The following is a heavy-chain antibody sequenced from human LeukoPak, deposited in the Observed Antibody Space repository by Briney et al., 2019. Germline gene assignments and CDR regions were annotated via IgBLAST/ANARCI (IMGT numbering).Heavy chain of an antibody. Sequence: SETLSLTCAVYGGSFSDYFWSWMRQSPGKGLEWIGEINHSRRTNYSPSLKSRVTISVDTSKNRFSLKLSSVSAADTAVYYCARGPPPGATAYGVVDYWSQGTLVTVSS. CDR3: ARGPPPGATAYGVVDY. V-gene: IGHV4-34*01. J-gene: IGHJ4*02. CDR1: GGSFSDYF. CDR2: INHSRRT. D-gene: IGHD3-16*01.